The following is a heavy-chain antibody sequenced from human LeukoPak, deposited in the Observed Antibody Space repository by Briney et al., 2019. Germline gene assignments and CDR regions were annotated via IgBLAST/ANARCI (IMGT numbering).Heavy chain of an antibody. CDR1: GGSFTTHY. V-gene: IGHV4-4*07. J-gene: IGHJ3*02. CDR3: ARDIGLDYSSSSFASDI. D-gene: IGHD6-6*01. CDR2: IYSGGST. Sequence: SETLSLTSTVSGGSFTTHYWNWFRQPAGKGLEWIGRIYSGGSTNYKSSLKSRVIMSIDTSKRQLSLKLSSVTAADTAIYYCARDIGLDYSSSSFASDIWGPGTLVIVSS.